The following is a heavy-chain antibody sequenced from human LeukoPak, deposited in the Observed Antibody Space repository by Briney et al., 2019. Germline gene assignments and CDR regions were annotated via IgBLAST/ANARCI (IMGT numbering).Heavy chain of an antibody. CDR3: AASPPGGPIDY. J-gene: IGHJ4*02. CDR2: ISRDGRTI. V-gene: IGHV3-21*01. D-gene: IGHD3-16*01. CDR1: GFTFSSYS. Sequence: GGSLRLSCAASGFTFSSYSVNWVRQSPGKGLEWVSIISRDGRTIIYADSVKGRFTISRDNARNSLYLQMNSLGAEDTAVYFCAASPPGGPIDYWGQGALVSVSS.